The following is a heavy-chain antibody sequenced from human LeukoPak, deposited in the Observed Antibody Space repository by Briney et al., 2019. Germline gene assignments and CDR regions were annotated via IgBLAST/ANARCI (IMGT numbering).Heavy chain of an antibody. J-gene: IGHJ4*02. CDR1: GFTFSSYA. Sequence: GGSLRLSCAASGFTFSSYAMSWARQAPGKGLEWVSAISGSGGSTYYADSVKGRFTISRDNSKNTLYLQMNSLRAEDTAVYYCAKAPIAVADEYYFDYWGQGTLVTVSS. CDR2: ISGSGGST. CDR3: AKAPIAVADEYYFDY. V-gene: IGHV3-23*01. D-gene: IGHD6-19*01.